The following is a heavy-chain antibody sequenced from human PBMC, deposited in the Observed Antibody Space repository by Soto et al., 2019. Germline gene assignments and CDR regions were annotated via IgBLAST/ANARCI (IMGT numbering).Heavy chain of an antibody. CDR3: ARGGAGSYGDAFYI. CDR1: GYTFTSYA. Sequence: QVQLVQSGAEVKKPGASVKVSCKASGYTFTSYAMHWVRQAPGQRLEWMGSINAGNGNTKYSQKFQGRVTSTRDTAASTAYMELSSLRSEDTAVYYCARGGAGSYGDAFYIWGQGTMVTVSS. D-gene: IGHD3-10*01. CDR2: INAGNGNT. V-gene: IGHV1-3*01. J-gene: IGHJ3*02.